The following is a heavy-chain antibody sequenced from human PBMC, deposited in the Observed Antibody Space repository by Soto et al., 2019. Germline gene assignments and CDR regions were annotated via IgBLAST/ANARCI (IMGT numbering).Heavy chain of an antibody. CDR3: AREEYSGYDGWFDP. Sequence: TRGSLRLCCAASGFTFSDYYMSWIRQAPGKGLEWVSYISSSGSTIYYADSVKGRFTISRDNAKNSLYLQMNSLRAEATAVYYCAREEYSGYDGWFDPWGQGTLVTVSS. D-gene: IGHD5-12*01. CDR1: GFTFSDYY. V-gene: IGHV3-11*01. CDR2: ISSSGSTI. J-gene: IGHJ5*02.